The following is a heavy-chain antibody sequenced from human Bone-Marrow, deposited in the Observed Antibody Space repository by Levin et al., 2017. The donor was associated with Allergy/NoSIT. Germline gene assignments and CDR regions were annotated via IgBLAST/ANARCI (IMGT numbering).Heavy chain of an antibody. CDR3: ARHYTLDV. Sequence: GESLKISCKGSGYTFITYYIAWVRQMPGKGLEWVGIIYPGDSDTRYSPSFRGQITISADKSISTAYLQWDSLKASDTATYYCARHYTLDVWGQGTTVTVSS. V-gene: IGHV5-51*01. CDR2: IYPGDSDT. CDR1: GYTFITYY. J-gene: IGHJ6*02.